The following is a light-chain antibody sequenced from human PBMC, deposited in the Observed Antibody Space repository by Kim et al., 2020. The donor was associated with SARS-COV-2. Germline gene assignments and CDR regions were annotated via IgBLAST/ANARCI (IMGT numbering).Light chain of an antibody. V-gene: IGKV3-20*01. CDR3: QQYGSSPRT. Sequence: EIVLTQFPGTLSLSPGERATLSCRASQSVSSSYVAWYQQKPGQAPRLLIYGASRRATGIPDRFSGSGSGTDSTLTIIRLEPEDFAVYYCQQYGSSPRTFGQGTKVEIK. J-gene: IGKJ1*01. CDR1: QSVSSSY. CDR2: GAS.